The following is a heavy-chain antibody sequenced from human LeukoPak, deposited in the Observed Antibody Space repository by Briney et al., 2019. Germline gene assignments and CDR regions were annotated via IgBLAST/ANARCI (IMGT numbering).Heavy chain of an antibody. CDR2: IIPIFGTA. D-gene: IGHD3-3*01. CDR3: ARGDYDFWSGLMFDP. J-gene: IGHJ5*02. CDR1: GGTFSSYA. Sequence: ASVKVSCKASGGTFSSYAISWVRQAPGQGLEWMGRIIPIFGTANYAQKFQGRVTITTYESTSTVYMELSSLRSEDTAVYYCARGDYDFWSGLMFDPWGQGTLVTVSS. V-gene: IGHV1-69*05.